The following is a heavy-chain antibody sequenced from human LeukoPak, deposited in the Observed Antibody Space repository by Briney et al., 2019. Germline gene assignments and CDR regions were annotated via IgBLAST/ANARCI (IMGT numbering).Heavy chain of an antibody. J-gene: IGHJ3*02. Sequence: ASVKVSCKASGYTFTSYDINWVRQATGQGLEWMGWMNPISGYTGNAQKFQGRVTMTRDTSISTAYMELSSLTSEDTAAYYCARGNRLYTSSWSSLAFDIWGQGTMVTVSS. CDR3: ARGNRLYTSSWSSLAFDI. CDR1: GYTFTSYD. V-gene: IGHV1-8*01. D-gene: IGHD6-13*01. CDR2: MNPISGYT.